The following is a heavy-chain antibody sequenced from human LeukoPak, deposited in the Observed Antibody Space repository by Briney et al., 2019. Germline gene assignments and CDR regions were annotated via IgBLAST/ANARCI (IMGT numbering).Heavy chain of an antibody. J-gene: IGHJ4*02. CDR3: AKDRQWLGQRPSNFDY. CDR1: EFTFSSYG. Sequence: GGSLRLPCVTSEFTFSSYGMSWVRQAPGKGLEWVSGISSSGGSTYYADSVKGRFTISRDDSKNTVYLQMNRLRADDTALYYCAKDRQWLGQRPSNFDYWGQGTLVTVSS. CDR2: ISSSGGST. V-gene: IGHV3-23*01. D-gene: IGHD6-19*01.